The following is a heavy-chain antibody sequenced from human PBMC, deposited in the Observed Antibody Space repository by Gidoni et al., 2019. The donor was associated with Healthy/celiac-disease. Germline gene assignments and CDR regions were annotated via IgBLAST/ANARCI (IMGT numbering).Heavy chain of an antibody. Sequence: EVQLVESGGGLVKPGGSLRLSCAASGFTFSNACMSWVRQAPGRGLEWVGRIKSKTDGGTTDYAAPVKGRFTISRDDSKNTLYLQMNSLKTEDTAVYYCTTGWYYDFWSGYNYGMDVWGQGTTVTVSS. CDR3: TTGWYYDFWSGYNYGMDV. D-gene: IGHD3-3*01. CDR2: IKSKTDGGTT. CDR1: GFTFSNAC. V-gene: IGHV3-15*01. J-gene: IGHJ6*02.